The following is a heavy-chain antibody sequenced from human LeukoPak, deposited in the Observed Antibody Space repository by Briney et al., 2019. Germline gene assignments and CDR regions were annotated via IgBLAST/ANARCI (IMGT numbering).Heavy chain of an antibody. V-gene: IGHV1-2*02. CDR3: ARAGNRYYHILTGSYYFDY. D-gene: IGHD3-9*01. CDR2: INPNSGGT. J-gene: IGHJ4*02. CDR1: GYTFTGYY. Sequence: GASVKVSCKASGYTFTGYYMHWVRQAPGQGLEWMGWINPNSGGTNYAQKFQGRVTMTRDTSISTAHMELSRLRADDTAVYYCARAGNRYYHILTGSYYFDYWGQGTLVTVSS.